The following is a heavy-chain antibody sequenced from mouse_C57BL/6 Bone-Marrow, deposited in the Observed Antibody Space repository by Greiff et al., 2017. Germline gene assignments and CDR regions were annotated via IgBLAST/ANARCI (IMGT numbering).Heavy chain of an antibody. Sequence: VKLQESGAELVRPGTSVKMSCKASGYTFTNYWIGWAKQRPGHGLEWIGDIYPGGGYTNYNEKFKGKATLTADKSSSTAYMQFSSLTSEDSAIYYCAREGRYYGNYNYYAMDYWGQGTSVTVSS. CDR3: AREGRYYGNYNYYAMDY. J-gene: IGHJ4*01. CDR2: IYPGGGYT. CDR1: GYTFTNYW. D-gene: IGHD2-1*01. V-gene: IGHV1-63*01.